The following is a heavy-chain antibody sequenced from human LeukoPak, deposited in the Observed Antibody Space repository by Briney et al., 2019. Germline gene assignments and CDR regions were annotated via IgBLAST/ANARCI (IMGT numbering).Heavy chain of an antibody. V-gene: IGHV1-69*04. CDR2: IIPILGIA. CDR3: AREGTSCYDSDAFDI. Sequence: ASVKVSCKASGGTFSSYAISWVRQAPGQGLEWMGRIIPILGIANYAQKFQGRVTITADKSTSTAYMELSSLRSEDTAVYYCAREGTSCYDSDAFDIWGQGTMVTVSS. J-gene: IGHJ3*02. D-gene: IGHD5-12*01. CDR1: GGTFSSYA.